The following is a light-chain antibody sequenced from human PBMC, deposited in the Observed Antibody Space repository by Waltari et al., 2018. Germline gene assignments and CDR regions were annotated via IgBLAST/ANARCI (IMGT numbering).Light chain of an antibody. Sequence: VLTQSPDTLSLSPGERATLFCRDSQSISNNYLAWYHQKPGQAPRLLIYGASSRATGIPDKFSASGSGTDFTLTISRLEPEDFAVYYCQQYGNSPAYGFGQGTKLEV. CDR1: QSISNNY. J-gene: IGKJ2*03. CDR3: QQYGNSPAYG. V-gene: IGKV3-20*01. CDR2: GAS.